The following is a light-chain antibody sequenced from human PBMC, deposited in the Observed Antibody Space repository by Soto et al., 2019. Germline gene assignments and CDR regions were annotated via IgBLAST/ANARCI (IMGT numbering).Light chain of an antibody. Sequence: QSVLTQPASVSGSPGQSITISCTGTSSDVGGYNYVSWYQQHPGKAPKLMIYEVRNRPSGVSNRFSGSKSGNTASLTISGLQAEDEADYYCSSYTTSSTHWVFGGGTKLTVL. CDR2: EVR. CDR3: SSYTTSSTHWV. V-gene: IGLV2-14*01. CDR1: SSDVGGYNY. J-gene: IGLJ3*02.